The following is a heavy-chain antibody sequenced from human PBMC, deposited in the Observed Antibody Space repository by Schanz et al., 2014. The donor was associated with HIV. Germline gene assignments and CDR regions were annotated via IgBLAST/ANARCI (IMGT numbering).Heavy chain of an antibody. D-gene: IGHD7-27*01. CDR2: INHSGST. CDR3: VRGIASTGGDYWHFDL. J-gene: IGHJ2*01. Sequence: QVQLQQWGAGLLKPSETLSLTCAVYGGSFSGYYWSWIRQSPGKGLEWIGEINHSGSTNYNPSLQSRVTISLDTSKNQFSLRLSSVTAADTAVYYCVRGIASTGGDYWHFDLWGRGTLVTVTS. V-gene: IGHV4-34*02. CDR1: GGSFSGYY.